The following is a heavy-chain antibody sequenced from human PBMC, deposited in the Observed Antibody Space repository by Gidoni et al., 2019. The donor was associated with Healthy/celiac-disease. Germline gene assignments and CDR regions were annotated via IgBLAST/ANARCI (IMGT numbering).Heavy chain of an antibody. J-gene: IGHJ2*01. Sequence: EVQLLESGGGLVQPGGSLRLSCAASGFTFSSYAMSWVRQAPGKGLEWVSAISGSVGSTYYADSVKGRFTISRDNSKNTLYLQMNSLRAEDTAVYYCAKVYVDTADEWVWYFDLWGRGTLVTVSS. CDR3: AKVYVDTADEWVWYFDL. D-gene: IGHD5-18*01. V-gene: IGHV3-23*01. CDR1: GFTFSSYA. CDR2: ISGSVGST.